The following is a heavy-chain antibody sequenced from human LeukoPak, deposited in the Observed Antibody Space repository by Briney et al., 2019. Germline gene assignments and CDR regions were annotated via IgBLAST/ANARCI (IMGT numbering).Heavy chain of an antibody. D-gene: IGHD2-15*01. CDR2: ISAYNGNT. CDR1: GYTFTSYG. V-gene: IGHV1-18*01. CDR3: ASYCSGGSRYSFTPYAFDI. Sequence: ASVKVSCKASGYTFTSYGISWVRQAPGQGLEWMGWISAYNGNTNYAQKLQGRVTMTTDTSTSTAYMELRSLRSDDTAVYYCASYCSGGSRYSFTPYAFDIWGQGTMVTVSS. J-gene: IGHJ3*02.